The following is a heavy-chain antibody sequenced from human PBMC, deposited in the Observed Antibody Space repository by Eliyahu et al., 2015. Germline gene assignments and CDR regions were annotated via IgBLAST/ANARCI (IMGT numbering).Heavy chain of an antibody. J-gene: IGHJ4*02. Sequence: QVQLQESGPGLVRPSEXLSXTCXVSGGSIGTYYWTWIRQPPGKGLEWIGYIYYSGSVNYNPSLKSRVTISVDTSKNQISLRLRSVNAADTAVYYCARDSTSSWSQFDYWGQGTLVTVSS. CDR2: IYYSGSV. CDR3: ARDSTSSWSQFDY. CDR1: GGSIGTYY. D-gene: IGHD6-13*01. V-gene: IGHV4-59*01.